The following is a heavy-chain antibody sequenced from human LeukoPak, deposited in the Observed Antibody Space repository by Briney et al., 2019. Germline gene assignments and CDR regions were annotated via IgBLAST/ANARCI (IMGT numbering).Heavy chain of an antibody. CDR2: IYYSGGT. Sequence: SETLSLTCTVSGGSISSYYWSRIRQPPGKGLEWIGYIYYSGGTNYNPSLKSRVTISVDTSKNQFSLKLSSVTAADTAVYYCARDLGYNYDYWGQGTLVTVSS. D-gene: IGHD5-24*01. J-gene: IGHJ4*02. CDR1: GGSISSYY. CDR3: ARDLGYNYDY. V-gene: IGHV4-59*01.